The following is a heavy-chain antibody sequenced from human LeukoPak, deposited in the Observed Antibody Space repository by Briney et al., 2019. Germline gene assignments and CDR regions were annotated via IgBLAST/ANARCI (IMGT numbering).Heavy chain of an antibody. D-gene: IGHD3-22*01. J-gene: IGHJ4*02. CDR3: ARDRQWFRLIYFDY. CDR1: GDSVSSNSAA. CDR2: TYYRSKWYN. Sequence: SQTLSLTCAISGDSVSSNSAAWNWIRHSPSGGLEWLGRTYYRSKWYNDYAVSVKSRITINPDTSKNQFSLQLNSVTPEDTAVYYCARDRQWFRLIYFDYWGQGTLVTVSS. V-gene: IGHV6-1*01.